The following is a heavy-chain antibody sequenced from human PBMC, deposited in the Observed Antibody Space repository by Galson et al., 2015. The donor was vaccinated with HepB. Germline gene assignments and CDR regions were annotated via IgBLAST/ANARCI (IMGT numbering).Heavy chain of an antibody. CDR3: ARTVPAAAGPNYCYYYGMDV. CDR1: GGSFSGYY. D-gene: IGHD6-13*01. J-gene: IGHJ6*02. CDR2: INHSGST. Sequence: ETLSLTCAVYGGSFSGYYWSWIRQPPGKGLEWIGEINHSGSTNYNPSLKSRVTISVDTSKNQFSLKLSSVTAADTAVYYCARTVPAAAGPNYCYYYGMDVWGQGTTVTVSS. V-gene: IGHV4-34*01.